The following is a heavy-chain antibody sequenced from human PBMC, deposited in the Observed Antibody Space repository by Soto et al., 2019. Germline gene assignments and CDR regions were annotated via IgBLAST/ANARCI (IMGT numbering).Heavy chain of an antibody. Sequence: GGSLRLSCAAFGFTFSSYGMHWVRQAPGKGLEWVAVISYDGSNKYYADSVKGRFTISRDNSKNTLYLQMNSLRAEDTAVYYCAKAALQLWFFDYWGQGTLVTVSS. CDR3: AKAALQLWFFDY. CDR2: ISYDGSNK. CDR1: GFTFSSYG. V-gene: IGHV3-30*18. J-gene: IGHJ4*02. D-gene: IGHD5-18*01.